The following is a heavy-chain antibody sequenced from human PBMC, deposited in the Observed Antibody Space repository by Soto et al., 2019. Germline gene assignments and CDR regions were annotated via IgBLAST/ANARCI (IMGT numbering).Heavy chain of an antibody. CDR2: ISYDGSNK. Sequence: PGVLHRHPYTASGFNIISYAMHWVSQATGKGLEWVAVISYDGSNKYYADSVKGRFTISRDNSKNTLYLQMNSLRAEDTAVYYCARDLEWELLIHYYYYVMAFLGKGTTVT. J-gene: IGHJ6*03. V-gene: IGHV3-30-3*01. D-gene: IGHD1-26*01. CDR1: GFNIISYA. CDR3: ARDLEWELLIHYYYYVMAF.